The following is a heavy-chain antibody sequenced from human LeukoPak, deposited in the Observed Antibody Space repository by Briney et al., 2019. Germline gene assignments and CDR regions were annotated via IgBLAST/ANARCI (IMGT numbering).Heavy chain of an antibody. CDR2: ISWNSGSI. CDR1: AFTFDDYA. V-gene: IGHV3-9*01. CDR3: AKDIQRAAAGIRRYYYYGMDV. D-gene: IGHD6-13*01. J-gene: IGHJ6*02. Sequence: PAMSLRLSCAASAFTFDDYAMHWVRQAPGKGLEWVSGISWNSGSIGNADSVKGRFTISRDNAKNSLYLQMNSLRAEDAALYYCAKDIQRAAAGIRRYYYYGMDVWGQGTTVTVSS.